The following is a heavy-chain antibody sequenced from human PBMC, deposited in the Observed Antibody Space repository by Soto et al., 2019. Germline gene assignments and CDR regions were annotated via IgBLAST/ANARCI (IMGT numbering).Heavy chain of an antibody. V-gene: IGHV4-31*03. Sequence: SETLSLTCTVSGGSISSGGYYWSWIRQHPGKGLEWIGYIYYSGSTYYNPSLKSRVTISVDTSKNQSSLKLSSVTAADTAVYYCAREGTRTYYYGMGVWGQGTTVTVSS. D-gene: IGHD1-1*01. CDR2: IYYSGST. CDR3: AREGTRTYYYGMGV. J-gene: IGHJ6*02. CDR1: GGSISSGGYY.